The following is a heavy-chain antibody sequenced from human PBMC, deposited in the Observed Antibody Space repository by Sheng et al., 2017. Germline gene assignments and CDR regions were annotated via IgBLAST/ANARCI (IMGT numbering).Heavy chain of an antibody. CDR3: TKRDDASNQRYEGV. CDR2: TTGPGDDS. V-gene: IGHV3-23*04. J-gene: IGHJ6*02. CDR1: GFTFNNYA. D-gene: IGHD2-2*01. Sequence: EVHLVESGGALVQPGGSLTLSCAASGFTFNNYAMSWVRQAPGKGLEWVSATTGPGDDSYYADSVKGRFTIFRDNSRNTLHLQMNSLRVEDTAVYYCTKRDDASNQRYEGVWGQGTTVTVSS.